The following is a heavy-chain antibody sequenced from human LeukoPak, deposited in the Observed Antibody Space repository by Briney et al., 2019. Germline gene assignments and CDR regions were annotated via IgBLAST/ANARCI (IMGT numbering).Heavy chain of an antibody. CDR3: ARAGLPPSWFSDWFDP. Sequence: GGSLRLSCAASGFTFSSYSMNWVRQAPGKGLEWVSSISSSSSYIYYADSVKGRFTISRDNAKNSLYLQMNSLRAEDTAVYYCARAGLPPSWFSDWFDPWGQGTLVTVSS. CDR1: GFTFSSYS. V-gene: IGHV3-21*01. D-gene: IGHD6-13*01. J-gene: IGHJ5*02. CDR2: ISSSSSYI.